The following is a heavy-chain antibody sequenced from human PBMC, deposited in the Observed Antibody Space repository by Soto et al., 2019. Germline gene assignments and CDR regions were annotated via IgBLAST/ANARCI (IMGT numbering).Heavy chain of an antibody. V-gene: IGHV1-18*01. J-gene: IGHJ4*02. CDR3: ARDHPFLVATMSIDF. D-gene: IGHD5-12*01. Sequence: QFQMAQSGGEVKKLGSSLKVSCKAFGYTFTNYGISWVRQAPGQGLEWMGWISPYNGHTNSAQKFQDRMSMTTDTAPATAYLELRRLRTVDTAVYYCARDHPFLVATMSIDFWGQGNLVSVSS. CDR2: ISPYNGHT. CDR1: GYTFTNYG.